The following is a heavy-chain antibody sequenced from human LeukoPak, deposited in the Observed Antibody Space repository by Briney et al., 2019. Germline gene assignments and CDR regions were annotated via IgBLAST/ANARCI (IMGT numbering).Heavy chain of an antibody. CDR3: ARDRPYYYFDY. J-gene: IGHJ4*02. CDR1: AFTFGNHW. V-gene: IGHV3-7*04. CDR2: IKQDGSEK. D-gene: IGHD2-21*01. Sequence: GGSLTLSWAASAFTFGNHWLSCVRQAPGKEMGWVANIKQDGSEKYYVDSVKGRFTISRDNAKSSLYLQMNSLRAEDTAVYYCARDRPYYYFDYWGQGALVTVSS.